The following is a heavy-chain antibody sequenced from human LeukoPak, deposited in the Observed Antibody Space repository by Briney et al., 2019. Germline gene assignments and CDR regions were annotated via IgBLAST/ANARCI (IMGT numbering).Heavy chain of an antibody. J-gene: IGHJ4*02. CDR3: ARDSSSGYNLEY. V-gene: IGHV3-66*01. CDR1: GFTFSSYA. Sequence: GGSLRLSCAASGFTFSSYAMSWVRQAPGKGLEWVSVIYSGGSTYYADSVKGRFTISRDNSKNTLYLQMNSLRAEDTAVYYCARDSSSGYNLEYWGQGTLVTVSS. D-gene: IGHD3-22*01. CDR2: IYSGGST.